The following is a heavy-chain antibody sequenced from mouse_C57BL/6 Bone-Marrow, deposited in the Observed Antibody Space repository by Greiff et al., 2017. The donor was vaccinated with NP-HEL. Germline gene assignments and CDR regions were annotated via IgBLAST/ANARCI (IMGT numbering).Heavy chain of an antibody. CDR3: ASAGYGNSLDY. CDR1: GYAFTNYL. V-gene: IGHV1-54*01. J-gene: IGHJ2*01. D-gene: IGHD2-10*02. Sequence: QVQLQQSGAELVRPGTSVKVSCKASGYAFTNYLIEWVKQRPGQGLEWIGVINPGSGGTNYNEKFKGKATLTADKSSSTAYMQLSSLTSEDSAVYFCASAGYGNSLDYWGQGTTLTVSS. CDR2: INPGSGGT.